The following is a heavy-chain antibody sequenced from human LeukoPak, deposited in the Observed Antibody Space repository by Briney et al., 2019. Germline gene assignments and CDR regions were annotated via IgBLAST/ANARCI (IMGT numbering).Heavy chain of an antibody. CDR3: ARELYGGNSDLGY. CDR2: IIPILGIA. Sequence: SVKVSCKASGGTFSSYTISWVRQAPGQGLEWMGRIIPILGIANYAQKFQGRVTITADKSTSTAYMELSSLRSDDTAVYYCARELYGGNSDLGYWGQGTLVTVSS. CDR1: GGTFSSYT. D-gene: IGHD4-23*01. J-gene: IGHJ4*02. V-gene: IGHV1-69*04.